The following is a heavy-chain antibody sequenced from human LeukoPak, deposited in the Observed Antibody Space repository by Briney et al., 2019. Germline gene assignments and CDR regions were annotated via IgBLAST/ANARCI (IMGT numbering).Heavy chain of an antibody. CDR3: ARDRGGVYSSSWYGTTGVFDY. Sequence: ASVKVSCKASGYTFTGYYMHWVRQAPGQGLEWMGWINPNSGGTNYAQKFQGWVTMTRDTSISTAYMELSRLRSDDTAVYYCARDRGGVYSSSWYGTTGVFDYWGQGTLVTVSS. V-gene: IGHV1-2*04. CDR2: INPNSGGT. D-gene: IGHD6-13*01. J-gene: IGHJ4*02. CDR1: GYTFTGYY.